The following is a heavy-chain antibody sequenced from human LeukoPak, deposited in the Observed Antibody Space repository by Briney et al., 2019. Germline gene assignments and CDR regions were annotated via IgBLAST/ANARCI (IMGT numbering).Heavy chain of an antibody. D-gene: IGHD3-10*01. CDR3: ARVRGGNFDF. CDR1: GFTFSDYY. J-gene: IGHJ4*02. V-gene: IGHV3-11*05. CDR2: ISGRNYI. Sequence: GGSLRLSCAASGFTFSDYYMSWIRQAPGKGLEWVPYISGRNYITYADSVKGRFTISRDNAKNSLFVQMNSLRAEDTAVYYCARVRGGNFDFWGQGTLVTVSS.